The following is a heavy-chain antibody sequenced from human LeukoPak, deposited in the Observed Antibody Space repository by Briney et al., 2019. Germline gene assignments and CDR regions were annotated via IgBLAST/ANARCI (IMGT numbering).Heavy chain of an antibody. Sequence: AETLCLTCAASGGSISNYYLSWIRQAPGKGLEWIGYIYYSGSTNYTPSLKSRVTISVDTSKNQFSLQLRSLTPADTAVYYCARVQHYASSYTAAWGKATTVNV. J-gene: IGHJ6*03. V-gene: IGHV4-59*01. CDR1: GGSISNYY. CDR3: ARVQHYASSYTAA. D-gene: IGHD1-1*01. CDR2: IYYSGST.